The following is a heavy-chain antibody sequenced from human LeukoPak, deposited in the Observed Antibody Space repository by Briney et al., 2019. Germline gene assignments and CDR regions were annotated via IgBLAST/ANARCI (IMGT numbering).Heavy chain of an antibody. Sequence: SVKVSCKASGGTFSSYAISWVRQAPGQGLEWMGGIIPIFGTANYAQKFQGRVTLTADESTSTAYMELSSLRSEDTAVYYCAIKDGDSGSGSQYFRHWGQGTLVTVSS. D-gene: IGHD3-10*01. CDR3: AIKDGDSGSGSQYFRH. CDR2: IIPIFGTA. CDR1: GGTFSSYA. J-gene: IGHJ1*01. V-gene: IGHV1-69*01.